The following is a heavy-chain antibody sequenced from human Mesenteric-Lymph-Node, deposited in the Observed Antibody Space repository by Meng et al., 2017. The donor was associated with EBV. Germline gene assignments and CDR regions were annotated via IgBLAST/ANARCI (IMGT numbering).Heavy chain of an antibody. CDR2: IRLSDRTI. D-gene: IGHD6-19*01. J-gene: IGHJ4*02. CDR3: ARSYSSGWYTGTRYFDY. Sequence: QVLLVEAGAGLVSPGGSLKLSLAPSGFSFSDFYITWLRQAPGKGLEWVSYIRLSDRTIYCADSVKGRFTISRDTSKNTLYLQMNNLRAEDTAMYYCARSYSSGWYTGTRYFDYWGQGTLVTVSS. V-gene: IGHV3-11*01. CDR1: GFSFSDFY.